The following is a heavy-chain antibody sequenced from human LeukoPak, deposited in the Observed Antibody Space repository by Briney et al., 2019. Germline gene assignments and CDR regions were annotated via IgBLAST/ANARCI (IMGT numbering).Heavy chain of an antibody. CDR1: GGSFSAYY. CDR2: INHSGYI. D-gene: IGHD6-19*01. CDR3: ARREYSSGWELDY. Sequence: SETPSLTCAVYGGSFSAYYWSWIRQSPEKGLEWMGEINHSGYINYNPSLKSRVTMSVDTSKNQFSLKLSSVTAADTAVYYCARREYSSGWELDYWGQGTLVTVSS. V-gene: IGHV4-34*01. J-gene: IGHJ4*02.